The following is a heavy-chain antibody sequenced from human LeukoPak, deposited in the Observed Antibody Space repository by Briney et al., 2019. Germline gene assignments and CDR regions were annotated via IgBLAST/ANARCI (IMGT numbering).Heavy chain of an antibody. J-gene: IGHJ6*02. CDR2: IYPGDSKT. V-gene: IGHV5-51*01. Sequence: GESLKTSCQGSGYNFTTKWIGWVRQMPGKGLEWMGIIYPGDSKTIYSPSFQGQVFISADRSIRTAYLQWRSLKASDTAMYYCARHESVFSIDVWGQGTTVTVSS. CDR1: GYNFTTKW. CDR3: ARHESVFSIDV.